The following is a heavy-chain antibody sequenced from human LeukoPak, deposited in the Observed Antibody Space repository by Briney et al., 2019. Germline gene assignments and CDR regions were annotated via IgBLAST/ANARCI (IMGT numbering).Heavy chain of an antibody. CDR2: ISSSSSYI. CDR1: GFTFSSYS. J-gene: IGHJ4*02. V-gene: IGHV3-21*01. Sequence: GGSLRLSCAASGFTFSSYSMTWVRQAPGKGLEWVSSISSSSSYIYYADSVKGRFTISRDNAKNSLYLQMNSLRAEDTAVYYCASSSLRFLEWPRSDYWGQGTLVTVSS. D-gene: IGHD3-3*01. CDR3: ASSSLRFLEWPRSDY.